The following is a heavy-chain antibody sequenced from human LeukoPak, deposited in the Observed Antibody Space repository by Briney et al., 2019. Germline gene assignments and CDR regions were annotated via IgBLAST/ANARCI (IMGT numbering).Heavy chain of an antibody. V-gene: IGHV3-49*04. CDR3: SRGPANNHSWSGYYDNWFGP. CDR1: GFNFGDYA. CDR2: IRNKAYGATT. J-gene: IGHJ5*02. D-gene: IGHD3-3*02. Sequence: GGSLGLSCTSSGFNFGDYAMTWVRQAPGKGLEWVGFIRNKAYGATTQYAASVKGRFTISRDDSKSVADLQMNNLKTEDTAVYYCSRGPANNHSWSGYYDNWFGPWGQGTLVTVST.